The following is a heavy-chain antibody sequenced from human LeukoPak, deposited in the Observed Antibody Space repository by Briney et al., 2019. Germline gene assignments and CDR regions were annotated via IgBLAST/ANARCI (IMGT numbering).Heavy chain of an antibody. D-gene: IGHD4-11*01. V-gene: IGHV4-34*01. J-gene: IGHJ4*02. CDR1: GGSFSGYY. CDR2: INHSGST. CDR3: ARDLYIYDY. Sequence: SGTLSLTCAVYGGSFSGYYWSWIRQPPGKGLEWIGEINHSGSTNYNPSLKSRVTISVDTSKNQFSLKLSSVTAADTAVYYCARDLYIYDYWGQGTLVTVSS.